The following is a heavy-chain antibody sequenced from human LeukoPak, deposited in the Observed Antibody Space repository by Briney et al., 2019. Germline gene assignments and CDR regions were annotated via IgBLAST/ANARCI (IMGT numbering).Heavy chain of an antibody. Sequence: SETLSLTCTVSGGSISSGDYYWSWIRQPPGKGLEWIGYICCSGSTYYNPSLKSRVTISVDTSKNQFSLKLSSVTAADTAVYYCARHPTRRDGYNYGFNFDYWGQGTLVTVSS. V-gene: IGHV4-30-4*01. J-gene: IGHJ4*02. CDR2: ICCSGST. CDR3: ARHPTRRDGYNYGFNFDY. CDR1: GGSISSGDYY. D-gene: IGHD5-24*01.